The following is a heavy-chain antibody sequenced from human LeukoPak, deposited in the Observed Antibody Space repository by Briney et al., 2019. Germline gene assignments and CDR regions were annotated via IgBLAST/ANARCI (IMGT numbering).Heavy chain of an antibody. CDR1: GFTFSSYK. J-gene: IGHJ4*02. Sequence: GGSLRLSCAASGFTFSSYKMHWVRQAPGKGLEWISYTSSSGSTIFYADSVKGRFTISRDNAKNSLYLQMNSLRAEDTAVYYCARGGDGYNIFSDYWGQGTLVTVSS. V-gene: IGHV3-48*03. CDR3: ARGGDGYNIFSDY. CDR2: TSSSGSTI. D-gene: IGHD5-24*01.